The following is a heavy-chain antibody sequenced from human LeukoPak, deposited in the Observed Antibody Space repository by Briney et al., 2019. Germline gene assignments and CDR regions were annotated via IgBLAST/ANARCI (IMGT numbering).Heavy chain of an antibody. V-gene: IGHV3-23*01. J-gene: IGHJ4*02. D-gene: IGHD2/OR15-2a*01. CDR1: GFTFSRYN. CDR3: AKDSAKKYDDY. Sequence: AGGSLRLSCSASGFTFSRYNMNWVRQAPGKGLEWVSGISGSDGSTNYADSVKGRFTISRENSKNTLYLQMNSLRAEDTAVYYCAKDSAKKYDDYWGQGTLVTVSS. CDR2: ISGSDGST.